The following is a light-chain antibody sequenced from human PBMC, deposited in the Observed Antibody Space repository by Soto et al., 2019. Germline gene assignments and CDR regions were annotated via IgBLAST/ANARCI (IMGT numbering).Light chain of an antibody. CDR1: QSVHSY. CDR2: GAS. CDR3: QQYGSSST. Sequence: EVVLTQSPATLSLSPGNIAAPSCKASQSVHSYLAWYQQKPGQAPRLLIYGASSRATGIPDRFSGSGSGTDFTLTISRLEPDDFAVYYCQQYGSSSTFGQGTRLETK. V-gene: IGKV3-20*01. J-gene: IGKJ5*01.